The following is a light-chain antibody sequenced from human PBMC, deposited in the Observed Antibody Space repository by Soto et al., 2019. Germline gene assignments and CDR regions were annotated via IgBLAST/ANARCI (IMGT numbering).Light chain of an antibody. CDR3: SSYTASSTLA. Sequence: QSVLTQPASVSGSPGQSIAISCTGTSSDVGGYNYVSWYQQHPGKAPKLIIYEVSNRPSGVSNRFSGSKSGNTASLTISGLQAEGEADYYCSSYTASSTLAFGGGTKLTVL. CDR2: EVS. CDR1: SSDVGGYNY. V-gene: IGLV2-14*01. J-gene: IGLJ3*02.